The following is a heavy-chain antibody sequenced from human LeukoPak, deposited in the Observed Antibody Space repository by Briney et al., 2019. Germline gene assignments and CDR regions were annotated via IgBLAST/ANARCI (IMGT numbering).Heavy chain of an antibody. V-gene: IGHV1-69*13. J-gene: IGHJ4*02. D-gene: IGHD6-19*01. CDR3: ARVPSSGFLYDY. CDR2: IIPIFGTA. CDR1: GGTFSSYA. Sequence: ASVKVSCKASGGTFSSYAISWVRQAPGQGLEWMGGIIPIFGTANYAQKFQGRVTITADESTSTAYMELSSLRSEDTAVYYCARVPSSGFLYDYWGQGTLVTVSS.